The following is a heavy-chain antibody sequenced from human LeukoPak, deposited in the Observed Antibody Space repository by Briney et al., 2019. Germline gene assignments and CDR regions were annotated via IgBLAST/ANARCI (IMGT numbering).Heavy chain of an antibody. V-gene: IGHV3-23*01. CDR2: INSDGST. CDR1: GFTFSTYA. J-gene: IGHJ3*02. D-gene: IGHD6-13*01. Sequence: GGSLRLSCAASGFTFSTYAMSWVRQAPGKGLEWVSAINSDGSTYYADSLKGRFTSSRDNSKNTLYLQMNSLRADDTAVYYCAKDWPSEWQQLPDYDAFDIWGQGTMVTVSS. CDR3: AKDWPSEWQQLPDYDAFDI.